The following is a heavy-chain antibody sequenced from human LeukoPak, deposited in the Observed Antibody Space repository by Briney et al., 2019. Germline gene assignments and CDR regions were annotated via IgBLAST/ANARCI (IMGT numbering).Heavy chain of an antibody. CDR1: GITFSSYS. V-gene: IGHV3-48*01. CDR3: ARGGLPIMGY. Sequence: GGSLRLSCGASGITFSSYSMNWVRQAPGKGLEWVSYISSSGSTKYYADSVKGRFTISRDNARNSLYLQMNSLRAEDTAVYFCARGGLPIMGYWGQGTLVTVSS. J-gene: IGHJ4*02. D-gene: IGHD3-16*01. CDR2: ISSSGSTK.